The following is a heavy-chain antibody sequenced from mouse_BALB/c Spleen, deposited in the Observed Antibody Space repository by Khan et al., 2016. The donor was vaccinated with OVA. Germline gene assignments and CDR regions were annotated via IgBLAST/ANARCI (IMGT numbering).Heavy chain of an antibody. CDR1: GYSFTGYF. CDR3: ARICGGDFDY. CDR2: INPHIGET. V-gene: IGHV1-20*02. D-gene: IGHD6-1*01. J-gene: IGHJ2*01. Sequence: EVQLQQSGPELVKPGASVKISCKASGYSFTGYFIHWVMQSHGKSLEWIGRINPHIGETFYNQKFRGKATLTVDESSSTAHMELRSLASEDAAIDFCARICGGDFDYWGQGTTLTVSS.